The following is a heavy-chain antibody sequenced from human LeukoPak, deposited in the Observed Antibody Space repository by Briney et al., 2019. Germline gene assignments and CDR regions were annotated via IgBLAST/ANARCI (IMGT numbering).Heavy chain of an antibody. CDR2: IYYSGST. J-gene: IGHJ4*02. V-gene: IGHV4-30-4*08. Sequence: SETLSLTCTVSGGSISSGDYYWSWIRQPPGKGLEWTGYIYYSGSTYYNPSLKSRVTISVDTSKNQFSLKLSSVTAADTAVYYCARDRGGNFDYWGQGTLVTVSS. CDR1: GGSISSGDYY. D-gene: IGHD2-15*01. CDR3: ARDRGGNFDY.